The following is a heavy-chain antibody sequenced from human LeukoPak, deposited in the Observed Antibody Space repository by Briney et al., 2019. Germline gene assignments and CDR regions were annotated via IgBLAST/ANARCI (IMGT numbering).Heavy chain of an antibody. CDR1: GFTFSSYA. CDR3: AKGAYGDYDY. J-gene: IGHJ4*02. V-gene: IGHV3-23*01. Sequence: GGSLRLSWAASGFTFSSYAMSCVRHAPGKGLEWVSAISASDGSTYYADSGKGRFTISRDNSKNPLYLQMNSLRAEDTAVYYCAKGAYGDYDYWGQGALVTVSS. D-gene: IGHD4-17*01. CDR2: ISASDGST.